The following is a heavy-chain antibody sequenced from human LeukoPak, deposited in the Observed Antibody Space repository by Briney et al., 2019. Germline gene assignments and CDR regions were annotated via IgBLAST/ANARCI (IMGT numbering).Heavy chain of an antibody. CDR2: IWYDGSNK. D-gene: IGHD3-10*01. CDR1: GFTFSSCG. V-gene: IGHV3-33*01. J-gene: IGHJ6*02. CDR3: ARARRFWGSRHELLWFGELLSKYYYYYYGMDV. Sequence: GGSLRLSCAASGFTFSSCGMHWVRQAPGKGLEWVAVIWYDGSNKYYTDSVKGRFTISRDNSKNTLYLQMNSLRAEDTAVYYCARARRFWGSRHELLWFGELLSKYYYYYYGMDVWGQGTTVTVSS.